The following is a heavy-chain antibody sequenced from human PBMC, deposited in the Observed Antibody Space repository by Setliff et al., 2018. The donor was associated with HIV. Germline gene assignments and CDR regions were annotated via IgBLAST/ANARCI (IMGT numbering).Heavy chain of an antibody. J-gene: IGHJ4*02. CDR1: GYSFSNYA. CDR2: ISPYNGNT. Sequence: ASVKVSCKASGYSFSNYAMNWVRQAPGQGLEWMGWISPYNGNTNYVQKLQGRVTITTDTSTSTAYMELRSLRSDDTALYYCARKPTGSPSDYWGQGTLVTVSS. CDR3: ARKPTGSPSDY. V-gene: IGHV1-18*01. D-gene: IGHD2-2*01.